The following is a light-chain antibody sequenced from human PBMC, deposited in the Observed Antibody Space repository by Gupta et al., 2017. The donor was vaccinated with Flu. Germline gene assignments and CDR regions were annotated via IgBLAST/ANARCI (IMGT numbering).Light chain of an antibody. CDR2: EVS. V-gene: IGLV2-14*01. Sequence: QSALTQPASVPGSPGQSITIACTGTSSDVGGYNYVSWYQQHPGKAPKLMMYEVSNRPSGVSNRFSGSKSGNTASLTISGLQAEDEADYYCSSYKSSSTRFVFGGGTKMTVL. CDR1: SSDVGGYNY. CDR3: SSYKSSSTRFV. J-gene: IGLJ2*01.